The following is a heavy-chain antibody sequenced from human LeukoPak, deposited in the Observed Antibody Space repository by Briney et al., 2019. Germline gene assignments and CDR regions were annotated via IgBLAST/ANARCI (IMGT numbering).Heavy chain of an antibody. V-gene: IGHV4-4*07. J-gene: IGHJ4*02. CDR1: GASISSYY. D-gene: IGHD3-10*01. CDR2: IHISGST. Sequence: PSETLSLTCTVSGASISSYYWSWIRQPAGKGLEWIGHIHISGSTNYNPSLKSRVSMSLDTSKNQFSLKLNSVTAADAAVYYCAKEGMIRGVIDYWGQGALVTVSS. CDR3: AKEGMIRGVIDY.